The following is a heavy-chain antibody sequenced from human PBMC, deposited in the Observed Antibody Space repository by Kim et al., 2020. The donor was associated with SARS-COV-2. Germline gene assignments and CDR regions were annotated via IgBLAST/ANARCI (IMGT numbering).Heavy chain of an antibody. Sequence: SVKVSCKASGDTFSSYAINWVRQAPGQRLEWMGWIIAGFGNAKYAQKFQGRVTITADESPSTAYMELSSLRSADTAVYYCARETGWLQLPSFDYWGQGPVDPLSS. CDR2: IIAGFGNA. J-gene: IGHJ4*02. CDR1: GDTFSSYA. D-gene: IGHD5-12*01. V-gene: IGHV1-69*13. CDR3: ARETGWLQLPSFDY.